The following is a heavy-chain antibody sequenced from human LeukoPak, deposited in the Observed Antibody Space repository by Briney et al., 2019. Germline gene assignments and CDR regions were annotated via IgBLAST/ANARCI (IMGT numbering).Heavy chain of an antibody. CDR3: AKVPTYYYDSSDAQGSDDY. Sequence: GGSLRLSCAASGFTFSSYGMHWVRQAPGKGLEWVAFIRYDGSNKYYADSVKGRFTISRDNSKNTLYLQMNSLRAEDTAVYYCAKVPTYYYDSSDAQGSDDYWGQGTLVTVSS. D-gene: IGHD3-22*01. CDR2: IRYDGSNK. J-gene: IGHJ4*02. CDR1: GFTFSSYG. V-gene: IGHV3-30*02.